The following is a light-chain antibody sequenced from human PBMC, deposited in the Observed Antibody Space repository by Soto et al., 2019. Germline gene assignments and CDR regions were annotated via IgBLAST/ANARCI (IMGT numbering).Light chain of an antibody. CDR2: GAS. Sequence: EIVLTQSPGTLSLSPGEGATLSCRASQSVDSNYLAWYQKKPGQAPRLLIYGASSRATGIPDRFSGSGSGTDFTLTISRLEPEDFAVYYCQQYGSSRNTFGVGTKVEIK. CDR3: QQYGSSRNT. J-gene: IGKJ4*01. CDR1: QSVDSNY. V-gene: IGKV3-20*01.